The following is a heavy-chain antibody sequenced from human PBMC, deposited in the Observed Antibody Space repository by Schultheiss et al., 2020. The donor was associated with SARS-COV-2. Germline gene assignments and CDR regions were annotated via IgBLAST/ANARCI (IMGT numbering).Heavy chain of an antibody. Sequence: GGSLRLSCAASGFTFSSYAMTWVRQAPGKGLEWVSVISGSSVTTYYADSVKGRFTISRDNSKNTLYLQMNSLRAEDTAVYYCAKGGLKGVDSWGQGTLVTVSS. CDR3: AKGGLKGVDS. J-gene: IGHJ4*02. V-gene: IGHV3-23*01. CDR1: GFTFSSYA. CDR2: ISGSSVTT. D-gene: IGHD3-16*01.